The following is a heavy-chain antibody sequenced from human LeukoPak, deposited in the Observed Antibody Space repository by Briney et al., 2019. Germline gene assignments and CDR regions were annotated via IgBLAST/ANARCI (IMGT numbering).Heavy chain of an antibody. CDR3: AKDLSPYDYGGNSDFDY. CDR1: GFTFSSYA. D-gene: IGHD4-23*01. CDR2: ISGSGGST. V-gene: IGHV3-23*01. J-gene: IGHJ4*02. Sequence: PGGSLRLSCAASGFTFSSYAVSWVRQAPGKGLEWVSAISGSGGSTYYADSVKGRFTISRDNSKNTLYLQMNSLRAEDTAVYYCAKDLSPYDYGGNSDFDYWGQGTLVTVSS.